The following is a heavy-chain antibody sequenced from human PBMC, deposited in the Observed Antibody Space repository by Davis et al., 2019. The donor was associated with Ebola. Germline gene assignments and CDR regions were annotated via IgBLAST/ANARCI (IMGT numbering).Heavy chain of an antibody. Sequence: MPSETLSLTCTVSAGSISSTSYYWGWLRQPPGRGLEWIGSIYYSGSTYYNPSLKSRVTISVDTSKNQFSLKPSSVTAADTAVYYCARHPLSTVTKHFDYWGQGTLVTVSS. CDR2: IYYSGST. D-gene: IGHD4-17*01. CDR1: AGSISSTSYY. CDR3: ARHPLSTVTKHFDY. V-gene: IGHV4-39*01. J-gene: IGHJ4*02.